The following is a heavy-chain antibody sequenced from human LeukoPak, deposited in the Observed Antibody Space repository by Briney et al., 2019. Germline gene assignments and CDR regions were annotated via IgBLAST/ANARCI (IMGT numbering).Heavy chain of an antibody. Sequence: SETLSLTCTVSGDSTSSSSYNWGWLRQPPGKGLEWIGTISYSGSTYYNPSLKSRVTISVDTSKNQFSLKLSSVTAADTAVYYCARGLRDYDSTNWFDPWGQGTLVTVSS. V-gene: IGHV4-39*07. J-gene: IGHJ5*02. CDR1: GDSTSSSSYN. CDR3: ARGLRDYDSTNWFDP. CDR2: ISYSGST. D-gene: IGHD3-22*01.